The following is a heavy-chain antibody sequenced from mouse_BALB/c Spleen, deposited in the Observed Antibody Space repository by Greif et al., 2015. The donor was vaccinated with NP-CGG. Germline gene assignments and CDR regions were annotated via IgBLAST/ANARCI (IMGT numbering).Heavy chain of an antibody. Sequence: VQLQQFGAELVKPGASVKLSCTASGFNIKDTYMHWVKQRPEQGLEWIGRIDPANGNTKYDPKFQGKATITADTSSNTAYLQLSSLTSEDTAVYYCARSGGWLLPFAYWGQGTLVTVSA. CDR2: IDPANGNT. CDR1: GFNIKDTY. J-gene: IGHJ3*01. V-gene: IGHV14-3*02. D-gene: IGHD2-3*01. CDR3: ARSGGWLLPFAY.